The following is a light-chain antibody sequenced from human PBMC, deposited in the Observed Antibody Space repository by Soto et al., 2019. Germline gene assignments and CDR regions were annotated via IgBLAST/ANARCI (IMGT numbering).Light chain of an antibody. V-gene: IGKV3-11*01. J-gene: IGKJ4*01. CDR2: DAS. Sequence: EIVLTQSPATLSLSPGERATLSCRASQSVSIYLAWYQQKSGQAPRLLIYDASNRATGIPARFSGSGSGTAFTLTISSLEPEDFAVSYCQQRSNWLTFGGGTKVEIK. CDR1: QSVSIY. CDR3: QQRSNWLT.